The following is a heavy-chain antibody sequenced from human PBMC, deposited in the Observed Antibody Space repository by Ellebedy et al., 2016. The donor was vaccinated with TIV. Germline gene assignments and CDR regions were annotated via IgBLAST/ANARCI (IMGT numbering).Heavy chain of an antibody. D-gene: IGHD1-26*01. Sequence: AASVKVSCKVSGYTLTEVSMHWVRQAPGKGLEWMGGFDPESGETIYAQKFQGRVTMTEDTSTDTAYMDLSSLRSDDTAVYYCASSGTYYSWSFDLWGRGTLVTVSS. V-gene: IGHV1-24*01. CDR3: ASSGTYYSWSFDL. CDR1: GYTLTEVS. CDR2: FDPESGET. J-gene: IGHJ2*01.